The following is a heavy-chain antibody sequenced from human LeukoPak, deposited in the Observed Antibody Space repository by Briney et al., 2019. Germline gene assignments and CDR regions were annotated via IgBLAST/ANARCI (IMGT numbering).Heavy chain of an antibody. CDR3: ARGDYDTSGYYYYYYGMDV. Sequence: KPSETLSLTCTVSGGSISSRSYYWGWIRQPPGKGLEWFGSIYHSGSTYYNPSLKSRVTISVDTSKNQFSLKLSSVTAADTAVYYCARGDYDTSGYYYYYYGMDVWGQGTTVTVSS. CDR2: IYHSGST. D-gene: IGHD3-22*01. V-gene: IGHV4-39*01. CDR1: GGSISSRSYY. J-gene: IGHJ6*02.